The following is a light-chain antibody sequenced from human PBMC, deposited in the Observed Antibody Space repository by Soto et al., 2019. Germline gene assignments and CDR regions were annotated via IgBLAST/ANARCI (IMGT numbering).Light chain of an antibody. CDR2: DDN. Sequence: QSVLTQPPSVSAAPGQKVTISCSGNRSNIGKNYVSWYFHLPGTAPKLVIYDDNKRPSGIPDRFSGSKSDTSATLGITGLQTGDEADYYCGTWDSRLSAVVFGTGTKVTVL. CDR1: RSNIGKNY. V-gene: IGLV1-51*01. CDR3: GTWDSRLSAVV. J-gene: IGLJ1*01.